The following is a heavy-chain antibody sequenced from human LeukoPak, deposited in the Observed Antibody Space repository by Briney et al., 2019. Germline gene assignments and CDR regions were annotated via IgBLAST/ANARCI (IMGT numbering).Heavy chain of an antibody. Sequence: PSETLSLTCTVSGGSISSYYWSWIRQPAGKGLGWIGRIYTSGSTNYNPSLKSRVTMSVDTSKNQFSLKLSSVTAADTAVYYCARDWNGMDVWGQGTTVTVSS. CDR3: ARDWNGMDV. V-gene: IGHV4-4*07. CDR1: GGSISSYY. J-gene: IGHJ6*02. CDR2: IYTSGST. D-gene: IGHD3-3*01.